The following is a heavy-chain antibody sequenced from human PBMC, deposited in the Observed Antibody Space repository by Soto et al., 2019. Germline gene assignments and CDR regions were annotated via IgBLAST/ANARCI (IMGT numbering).Heavy chain of an antibody. D-gene: IGHD3-16*01. J-gene: IGHJ4*02. CDR2: ISAYNGNT. CDR1: GYTFTKFG. Sequence: QVQLVQSGAEVKKPGASVKVSCKASGYTFTKFGISWVQQAPGQGLEWMGWISAYNGNTKYAEKFQGRVTMTTDTTTSTAYMEVRSLRFDDTPVYYCARGGTPMYYLGQGTLVTVSS. V-gene: IGHV1-18*01. CDR3: ARGGTPMYY.